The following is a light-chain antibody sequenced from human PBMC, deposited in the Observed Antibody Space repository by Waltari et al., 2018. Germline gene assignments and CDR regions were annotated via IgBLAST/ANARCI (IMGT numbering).Light chain of an antibody. Sequence: QSALTQPPSASGSPGQSVTISCTGTSSDVGAYNTVSWYQHYPGKAPKLMIYEVSERPSGVPVRFSASKSGNTASLTVSGLQAEDEADYYGSSYAGYDILVFGGGTRLTVL. CDR3: SSYAGYDILV. CDR1: SSDVGAYNT. V-gene: IGLV2-8*01. CDR2: EVS. J-gene: IGLJ2*01.